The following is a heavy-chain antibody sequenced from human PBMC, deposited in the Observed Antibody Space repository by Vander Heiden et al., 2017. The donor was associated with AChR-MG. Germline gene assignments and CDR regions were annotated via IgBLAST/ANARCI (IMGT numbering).Heavy chain of an antibody. CDR1: GGTFSSYA. J-gene: IGHJ6*02. V-gene: IGHV1-69*06. CDR3: ASGHVDTAMAPVGMDV. CDR2: IIPIFGTA. D-gene: IGHD5-18*01. Sequence: QVQLVQSGAEVKKPGSSVKVSCKASGGTFSSYAISWVRQAPGQGLEWMGGIIPIFGTANYAQKFQGRVTITADKSTSTAYMELSSLRSEDTAVYYCASGHVDTAMAPVGMDVWGQGTTVTVSS.